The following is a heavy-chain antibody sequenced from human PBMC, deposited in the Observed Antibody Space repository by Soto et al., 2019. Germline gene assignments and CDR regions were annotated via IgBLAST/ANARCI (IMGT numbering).Heavy chain of an antibody. CDR2: ISRDGGTK. V-gene: IGHV3-30*03. D-gene: IGHD2-8*02. J-gene: IGHJ4*02. Sequence: QVQLVESGGGVVQPGRYLRLSCAVTGFTVRNYGMHWVRQPPGKGLAWVAVISRDGGTKYYADSVKGRFTISRDNSRNTLFLEMNSLRGDDLAVYYCTGEVASGYWGQGTLVTVSS. CDR1: GFTVRNYG. CDR3: TGEVASGY.